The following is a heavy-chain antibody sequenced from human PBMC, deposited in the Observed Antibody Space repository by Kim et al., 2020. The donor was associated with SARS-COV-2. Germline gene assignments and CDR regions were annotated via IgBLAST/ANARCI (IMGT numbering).Heavy chain of an antibody. CDR2: ISGSGGST. Sequence: GGSLRLSCAASGFTFSSYAMSWVRQAPGKGLEWVSAISGSGGSTYYADSVKGRFTISRDNSKNTLYLQMNSLRAEDTAVYYCAKFQAAGVLRYFDWLVRGNWFDPWGQGTLVTVSS. J-gene: IGHJ5*02. CDR1: GFTFSSYA. CDR3: AKFQAAGVLRYFDWLVRGNWFDP. D-gene: IGHD3-9*01. V-gene: IGHV3-23*01.